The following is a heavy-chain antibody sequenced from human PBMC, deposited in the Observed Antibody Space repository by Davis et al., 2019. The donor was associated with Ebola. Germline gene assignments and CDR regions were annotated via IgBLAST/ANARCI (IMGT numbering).Heavy chain of an antibody. Sequence: SVKVSCKASGGTFNTYTFTWVRQAPGQGLEWMGGIIPILGTVNYAQKFQGRVTITADESTSTAYMELNSLRSEDTAVYYCARHSSGWGQGTMVTVSS. J-gene: IGHJ3*01. CDR1: GGTFNTYT. CDR3: ARHSSG. V-gene: IGHV1-69*13. CDR2: IIPILGTV. D-gene: IGHD6-19*01.